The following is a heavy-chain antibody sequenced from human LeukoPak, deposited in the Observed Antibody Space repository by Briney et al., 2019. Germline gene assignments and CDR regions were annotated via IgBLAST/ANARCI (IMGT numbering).Heavy chain of an antibody. D-gene: IGHD6-13*01. CDR2: INIDGSTT. J-gene: IGHJ5*02. Sequence: PGGSLRLSCAASGFTFTDYWMHWVGHAPGKGLVWVSRINIDGSTTTYADSVKGRFTISRDNAKNSLYLQMNSLRAEDTAVYYCARALIAAAGGDWFDPWGQGTLVTVSS. V-gene: IGHV3-74*01. CDR3: ARALIAAAGGDWFDP. CDR1: GFTFTDYW.